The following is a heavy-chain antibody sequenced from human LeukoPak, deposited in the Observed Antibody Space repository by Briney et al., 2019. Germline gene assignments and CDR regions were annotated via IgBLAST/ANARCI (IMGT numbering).Heavy chain of an antibody. CDR1: GFTISSSA. V-gene: IGHV3-23*01. J-gene: IGHJ4*02. Sequence: PGGSLRLSCAATGFTISSSATTWVRQAPGKGLDWVSTITRTGSNIFYADSVKGRFTISRDNSNNTLYLQMNSLRVEDTAIYFCAKDMGGRLGHWGQGTLVTVSS. CDR3: AKDMGGRLGH. D-gene: IGHD1-26*01. CDR2: ITRTGSNI.